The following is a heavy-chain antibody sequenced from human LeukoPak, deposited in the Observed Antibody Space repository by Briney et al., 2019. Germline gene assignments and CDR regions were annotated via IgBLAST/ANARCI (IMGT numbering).Heavy chain of an antibody. D-gene: IGHD3-16*01. Sequence: PGGSLILSCAASGLTFSSDAMRWVRQAPGKGLEWVSAISSSGGSTYYADSVRGRFTISRDNSKNTRYLQMNSLRAEDTAVYYCAKGGYAFDIWGQGTMVTVSS. CDR1: GLTFSSDA. V-gene: IGHV3-23*01. J-gene: IGHJ3*02. CDR3: AKGGYAFDI. CDR2: ISSSGGST.